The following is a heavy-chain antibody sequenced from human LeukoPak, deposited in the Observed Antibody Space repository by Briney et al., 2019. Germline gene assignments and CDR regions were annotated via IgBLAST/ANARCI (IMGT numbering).Heavy chain of an antibody. J-gene: IGHJ2*01. CDR1: GFTFSSYG. CDR2: IRYDGSNK. CDR3: AKDEGITFGGVIVAAWYFDL. D-gene: IGHD3-16*02. V-gene: IGHV3-30*02. Sequence: GGSLRLSCAASGFTFSSYGMHWVRQAPGKGLEWVAFIRYDGSNKYYADSVKGRFTISRDNSKNTLYLQMNSLRAEDTAVYYCAKDEGITFGGVIVAAWYFDLWGRGTLVTVSS.